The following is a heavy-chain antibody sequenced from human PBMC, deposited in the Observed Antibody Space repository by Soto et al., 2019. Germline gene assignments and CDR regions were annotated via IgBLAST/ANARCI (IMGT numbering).Heavy chain of an antibody. D-gene: IGHD2-21*01. CDR3: VKSGTARLLRHSWFDT. V-gene: IGHV3-21*01. Sequence: EVQLVESGGGLGKPGGSLRLSCAASGFTFNTYDMNWVRQAPGKGLEWVSSITASSAYIYYADSVRGRFTLSRDNAKNSLFLEMNSLRAEDTAVYYCVKSGTARLLRHSWFDTWGQGTLVSVSS. CDR2: ITASSAYI. CDR1: GFTFNTYD. J-gene: IGHJ5*02.